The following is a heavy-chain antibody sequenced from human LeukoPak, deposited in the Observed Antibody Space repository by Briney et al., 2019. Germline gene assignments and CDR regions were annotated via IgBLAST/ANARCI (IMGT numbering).Heavy chain of an antibody. Sequence: SETLSLTCTVSGGSISTYYWSWIRQPAGKGLEWIGRIYTSGSTNYNPSLKSRVTMSVDTSKNQFSLKLSSVTAADTAVYYCARGGLKWSNFDYWGQGTLVTVSS. CDR3: ARGGLKWSNFDY. CDR1: GGSISTYY. J-gene: IGHJ4*02. D-gene: IGHD2-15*01. V-gene: IGHV4-4*07. CDR2: IYTSGST.